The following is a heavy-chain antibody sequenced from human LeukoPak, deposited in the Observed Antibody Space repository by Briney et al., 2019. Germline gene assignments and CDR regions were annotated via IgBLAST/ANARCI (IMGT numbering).Heavy chain of an antibody. V-gene: IGHV3-23*01. CDR3: AKGVSHYNLSPDY. CDR1: GFTFSSYA. CDR2: ISGSGGST. D-gene: IGHD3-10*01. J-gene: IGHJ4*02. Sequence: PGGSLRLSCAASGFTFSSYAMSWVRQAPGKGLEWVSAISGSGGSTYYADSVKGRFTISRDNSKNTLYLQMNSLRAEDTAVYFCAKGVSHYNLSPDYWGQGTLVTVSS.